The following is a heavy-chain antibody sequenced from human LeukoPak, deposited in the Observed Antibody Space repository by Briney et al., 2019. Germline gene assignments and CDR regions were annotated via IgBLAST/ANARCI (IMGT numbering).Heavy chain of an antibody. D-gene: IGHD3-22*01. V-gene: IGHV4-34*01. Sequence: ETLSLTCAVYGGSFSCYYWSWSRQPPGKGLEWIGEINNSGSNNYNPSLKSRVTISVDTSKNQFSLKLSSVTAADTAVYYCAKDGSSGYYPPPSDYWGQGTLVTVSS. J-gene: IGHJ4*02. CDR3: AKDGSSGYYPPPSDY. CDR2: INNSGSN. CDR1: GGSFSCYY.